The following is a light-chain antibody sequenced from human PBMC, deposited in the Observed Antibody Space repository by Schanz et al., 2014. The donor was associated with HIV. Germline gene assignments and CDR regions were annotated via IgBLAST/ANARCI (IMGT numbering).Light chain of an antibody. CDR3: QQYKTYPYT. V-gene: IGKV1-5*03. CDR1: QSINRW. CDR2: TAS. Sequence: DIQMTQSPSTLSASVRDRVTITCRASQSINRWLAWYQQQPGKAPKLLIYTASSLQSGVPSRFSGSGSGTEFTLTIDNLQPDDFATYFCQQYKTYPYTFGQGTKLEIK. J-gene: IGKJ2*01.